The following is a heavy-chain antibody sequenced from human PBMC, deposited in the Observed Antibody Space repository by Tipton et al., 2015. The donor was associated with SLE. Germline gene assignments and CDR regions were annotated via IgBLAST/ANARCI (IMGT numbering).Heavy chain of an antibody. Sequence: SLRLSCAASGFTFSSYAMSWVRQAPGKGLEWVSAISGSGGSTYYADSVKGRFTISRDNSKNTLYLQMNSLRAEDTAVYYCAKGESNVVVPAAMEGDAFDIWGQGTMVTVSS. CDR1: GFTFSSYA. J-gene: IGHJ3*02. V-gene: IGHV3-23*01. CDR2: ISGSGGST. D-gene: IGHD2-2*01. CDR3: AKGESNVVVPAAMEGDAFDI.